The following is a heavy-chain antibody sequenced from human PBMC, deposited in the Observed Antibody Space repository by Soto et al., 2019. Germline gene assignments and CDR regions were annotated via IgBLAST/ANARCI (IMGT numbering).Heavy chain of an antibody. CDR1: GFTFDDYA. CDR2: IWYDGSNK. J-gene: IGHJ6*02. V-gene: IGHV3-33*08. CDR3: ARGFAYCGGDCYYYYGMDV. Sequence: GGSLRLSCAASGFTFDDYAMHWVRQAPGKGLEWVVVIWYDGSNKYYADSVKGRFTISRDNSKNTLYLQMNSLRAEDTAVYYCARGFAYCGGDCYYYYGMDVWGQGTTVTVSS. D-gene: IGHD2-21*02.